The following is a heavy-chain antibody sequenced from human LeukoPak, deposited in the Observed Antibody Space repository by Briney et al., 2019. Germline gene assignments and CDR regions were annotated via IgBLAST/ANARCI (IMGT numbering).Heavy chain of an antibody. CDR3: ARARLTISGVPPARDVFDI. V-gene: IGHV1-2*02. CDR1: GYTFTSYA. J-gene: IGHJ3*02. Sequence: ASVKVSCKASGYTFTSYAMHWVRQAPGQRLEWMGWINPNSGGTNYAQKFQDRVTMTRDTSISTAYMELSRLRSDDTAIYYCARARLTISGVPPARDVFDIWGQGTMAIVSS. D-gene: IGHD3-3*01. CDR2: INPNSGGT.